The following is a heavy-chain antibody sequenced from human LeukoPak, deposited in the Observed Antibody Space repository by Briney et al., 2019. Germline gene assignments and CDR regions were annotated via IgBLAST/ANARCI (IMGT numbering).Heavy chain of an antibody. CDR2: IYTSGST. CDR3: ASSPFTFGGVIVWTFDY. V-gene: IGHV4-4*07. Sequence: SETLSLTCTVSGGSISSYYWSWIRQPAGKGLEWIGRIYTSGSTNYNPSLKSRVTMSVDTSKNQLSLKLSSVTAADTAVYYCASSPFTFGGVIVWTFDYWGQGTLVTVSS. D-gene: IGHD3-16*02. J-gene: IGHJ4*02. CDR1: GGSISSYY.